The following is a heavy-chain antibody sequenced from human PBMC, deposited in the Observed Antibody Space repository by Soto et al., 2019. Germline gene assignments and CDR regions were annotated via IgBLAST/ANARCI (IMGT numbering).Heavy chain of an antibody. CDR2: IYYSGTA. CDR1: GGSITGSSYC. J-gene: IGHJ4*02. D-gene: IGHD2-15*01. Sequence: QLQLQESGPGLVKPSETLSLTCTVSGGSITGSSYCWGWIRQPPGKGLEWIGTIYYSGTAYYNPSLKSRVAISVDMSKTQFSLKLSSVTAADTAVYYCARGPARYCSSGSCSDLWDYWGQGTLVTASS. V-gene: IGHV4-39*01. CDR3: ARGPARYCSSGSCSDLWDY.